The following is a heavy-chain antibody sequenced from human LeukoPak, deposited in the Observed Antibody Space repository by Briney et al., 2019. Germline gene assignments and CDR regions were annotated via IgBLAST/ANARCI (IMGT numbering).Heavy chain of an antibody. Sequence: GGSLRFSCAASGFTLSNNAMAWVRQAPGKGLEWVSGIDGGRDNTHYADSVKGRFTISRDSSKNALYLQMNSLRVEDTAVYYCAKDILGWTFDVWGQGALVTVS. D-gene: IGHD3-3*01. J-gene: IGHJ3*01. V-gene: IGHV3-23*01. CDR3: AKDILGWTFDV. CDR1: GFTLSNNA. CDR2: IDGGRDNT.